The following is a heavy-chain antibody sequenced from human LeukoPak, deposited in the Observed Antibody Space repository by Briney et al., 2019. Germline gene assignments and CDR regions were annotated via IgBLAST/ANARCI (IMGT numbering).Heavy chain of an antibody. Sequence: GGSLRLSCAASGFTFDDYAMHWVRQAPGKGLEWASGISWNSGSIGYADSVKGRFTISRDNAKNSLFLQMNSLRTEDTALYYCAKGPHYYGSGSLYNFDYWGQGTLVTVSS. CDR2: ISWNSGSI. V-gene: IGHV3-9*01. CDR1: GFTFDDYA. J-gene: IGHJ4*02. D-gene: IGHD3-10*01. CDR3: AKGPHYYGSGSLYNFDY.